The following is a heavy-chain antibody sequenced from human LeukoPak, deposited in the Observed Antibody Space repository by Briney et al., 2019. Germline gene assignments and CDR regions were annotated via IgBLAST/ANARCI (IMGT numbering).Heavy chain of an antibody. V-gene: IGHV4-38-2*02. CDR2: IYHSGST. D-gene: IGHD3-22*01. CDR3: ARGMIEESVDP. CDR1: GYSISSGYY. Sequence: IPSETLSLTCTVSGYSISSGYYWGWIRQPPGKGLEWIGSIYHSGSTYYNPSLKSRVTISVDTSKNQFSPKLSSVTAADTAVYYCARGMIEESVDPWGQGTLVTVSS. J-gene: IGHJ5*02.